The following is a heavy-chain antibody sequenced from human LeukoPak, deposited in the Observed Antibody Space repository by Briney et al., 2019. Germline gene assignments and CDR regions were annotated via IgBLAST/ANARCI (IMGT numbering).Heavy chain of an antibody. CDR2: IDPNSGGT. J-gene: IGHJ3*01. D-gene: IGHD3-10*01. CDR1: GYTFAGYH. V-gene: IGHV1-2*06. CDR3: AREGGYGSGSYYRLDTFDV. Sequence: GASVKVSCKASGYTFAGYHMHWVRQAPGQGLEWMGRIDPNSGGTNFAQKFQGRVTVTRDTSISTAYMELSGPRSDDTAVYFCAREGGYGSGSYYRLDTFDVWGQGTMVIVSS.